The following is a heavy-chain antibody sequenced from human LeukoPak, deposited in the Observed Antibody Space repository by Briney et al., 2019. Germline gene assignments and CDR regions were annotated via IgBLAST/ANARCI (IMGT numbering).Heavy chain of an antibody. D-gene: IGHD6-19*01. CDR1: GFTFSKYW. J-gene: IGHJ4*02. CDR3: ATKQWLAPPPDS. Sequence: HPGGSLRLSCAASGFTFSKYWMLWLRHAPGKGLESVSRINTDGTVTTYADSVKGRFTVSRDNADNTMFLQMNSVRDEDTAVYYCATKQWLAPPPDSWGQGTPVTVSS. V-gene: IGHV3-74*01. CDR2: INTDGTVT.